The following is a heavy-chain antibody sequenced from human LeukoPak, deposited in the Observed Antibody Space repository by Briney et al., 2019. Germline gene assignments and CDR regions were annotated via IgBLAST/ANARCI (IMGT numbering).Heavy chain of an antibody. Sequence: GGSLRLSCAASGFTVSSNYMSWVRQAPGKGLEWVSVTYSNGRTYYADSVKGRFTISRDISKNTLYLQMNSLRAEDAAVYFCAKAPVTSCRGAYCYPFDSWGQGTLVTVSS. V-gene: IGHV3-53*01. D-gene: IGHD2-21*01. CDR1: GFTVSSNY. CDR2: TYSNGRT. CDR3: AKAPVTSCRGAYCYPFDS. J-gene: IGHJ4*02.